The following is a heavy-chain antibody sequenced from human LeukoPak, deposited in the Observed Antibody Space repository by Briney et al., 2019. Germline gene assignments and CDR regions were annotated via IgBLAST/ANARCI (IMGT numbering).Heavy chain of an antibody. J-gene: IGHJ4*02. CDR2: ISGRSDNT. Sequence: PGASLRLSRAASGFIFSNYAMYWVRRAPGKGLEWVSAISGRSDNTYYADSVKGRFTLSRDSSKNTLYLQMNSLRADDTAVYYCAKWGDYDVLTGYYVSDFWGQGTLVTVSS. V-gene: IGHV3-23*01. CDR3: AKWGDYDVLTGYYVSDF. CDR1: GFIFSNYA. D-gene: IGHD3-9*01.